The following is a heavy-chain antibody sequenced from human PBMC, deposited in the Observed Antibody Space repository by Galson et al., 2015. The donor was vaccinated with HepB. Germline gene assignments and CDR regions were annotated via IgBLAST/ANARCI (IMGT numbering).Heavy chain of an antibody. CDR2: ISSSSTI. CDR3: ARDYGVTGYYYYYYMDV. D-gene: IGHD3-16*01. V-gene: IGHV3-48*01. CDR1: GFTFSSYS. Sequence: SLRLSCAASGFTFSSYSMNWVRQAPGKGLEWVSYISSSSTIYYADSVKGRFTISRDNAKNSLYLQMNSLRAEDTAVYYCARDYGVTGYYYYYYMDVWGKGTTVTVSS. J-gene: IGHJ6*03.